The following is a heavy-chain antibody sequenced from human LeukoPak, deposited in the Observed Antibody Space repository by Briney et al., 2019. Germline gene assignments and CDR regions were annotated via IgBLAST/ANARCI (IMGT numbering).Heavy chain of an antibody. Sequence: SETLSLTRTVSGGSISSSSYYWGWIRQPPGKGLAWIGSIYYSGSTYYNPSLKSRVTISLDTSKNQSPLKLSSVTAADTAVYYCARSYSSSWTTFDYWGQGTLVTVSS. CDR3: ARSYSSSWTTFDY. CDR2: IYYSGST. D-gene: IGHD6-13*01. CDR1: GGSISSSSYY. J-gene: IGHJ4*02. V-gene: IGHV4-39*01.